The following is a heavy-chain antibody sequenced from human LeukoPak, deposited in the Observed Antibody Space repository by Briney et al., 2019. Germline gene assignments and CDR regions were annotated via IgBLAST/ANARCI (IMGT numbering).Heavy chain of an antibody. D-gene: IGHD6-13*01. Sequence: SETLSPTCAVYGGSFSGYYWSWIRQSPGKGLEWIGEINHSGSTNYNPSLKSRVTISVDTSKNQFSLKLSSVTAADTAVYYCARGGVSSSWYLARVNSGVNRWFDPWGQGTLVTVSS. CDR3: ARGGVSSSWYLARVNSGVNRWFDP. CDR2: INHSGST. CDR1: GGSFSGYY. J-gene: IGHJ5*02. V-gene: IGHV4-34*01.